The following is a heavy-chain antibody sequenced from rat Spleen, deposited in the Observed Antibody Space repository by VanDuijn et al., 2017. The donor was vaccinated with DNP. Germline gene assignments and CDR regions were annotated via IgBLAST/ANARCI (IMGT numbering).Heavy chain of an antibody. Sequence: EVQLQESGPGLVKPSQSLSLTCSVTGYSITNNYWGWIRKFPGDKMEWIGHISYSGGTGYNPSLKSRISITRDTSKNQFFLHLNSVTTEDTATYYCARGNDGYFPNWYFDFWGPGTMVTVFS. CDR3: ARGNDGYFPNWYFDF. J-gene: IGHJ1*01. D-gene: IGHD1-12*03. CDR2: ISYSGGT. V-gene: IGHV3-1*01. CDR1: GYSITNNY.